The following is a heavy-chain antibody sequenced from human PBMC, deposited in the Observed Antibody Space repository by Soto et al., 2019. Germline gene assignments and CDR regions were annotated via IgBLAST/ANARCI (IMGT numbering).Heavy chain of an antibody. J-gene: IGHJ6*02. Sequence: GGSLRLSCAASGFTFSSYGMHWVRQAPGKGLKWVAVISYDGSNKYYADSVKGRFTISRDNSKNTLYLQMNSLRAEDTAVYYCAKVRLWLDYYYYGMDVWGQGTTVTVSS. V-gene: IGHV3-30*18. CDR1: GFTFSSYG. CDR3: AKVRLWLDYYYYGMDV. D-gene: IGHD5-18*01. CDR2: ISYDGSNK.